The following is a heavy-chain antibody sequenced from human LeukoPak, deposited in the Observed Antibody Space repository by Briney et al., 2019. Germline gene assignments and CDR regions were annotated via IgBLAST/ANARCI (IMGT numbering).Heavy chain of an antibody. CDR3: ARAGRRVLGGTLYYFDY. J-gene: IGHJ4*02. V-gene: IGHV1-18*01. D-gene: IGHD3-3*02. CDR1: GYTFTSYG. CDR2: ISAYNGNT. Sequence: GASVKVSCKASGYTFTSYGISWVRQAPGQGLEWMGWISAYNGNTNYAQKFQGRVTMTRDTSISTAYMELSRLRSDDTAVYYCARAGRRVLGGTLYYFDYWGQGTLVTVSS.